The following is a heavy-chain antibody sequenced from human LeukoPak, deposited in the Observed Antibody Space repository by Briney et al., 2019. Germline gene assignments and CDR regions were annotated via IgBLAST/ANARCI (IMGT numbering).Heavy chain of an antibody. J-gene: IGHJ4*02. CDR3: ARGAATGPTLGLDY. D-gene: IGHD6-13*01. Sequence: GGSLRLSCVASGFTVTSNYVTWVRQAPGKGLEWVSVIYTGGSPYYADSVKGRFAISRDISKNTVYLQMYSLRAEDTAVYYCARGAATGPTLGLDYWGQGTLVTVSS. CDR1: GFTVTSNY. CDR2: IYTGGSP. V-gene: IGHV3-53*01.